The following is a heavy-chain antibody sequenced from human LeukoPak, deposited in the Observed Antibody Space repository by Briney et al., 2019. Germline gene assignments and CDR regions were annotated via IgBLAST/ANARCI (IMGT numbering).Heavy chain of an antibody. CDR3: ARDRSSSIDY. Sequence: GGSLRLSCAVSGFTVSSNYMSWVRQAPGKGLEWVSVIYSGGSTYYADSVKGRFTISRDNSKNTLYLQMNSLRAEDTAVYYCARDRSSSIDYWGQGTLVTVSS. V-gene: IGHV3-66*01. J-gene: IGHJ4*02. CDR1: GFTVSSNY. D-gene: IGHD6-6*01. CDR2: IYSGGST.